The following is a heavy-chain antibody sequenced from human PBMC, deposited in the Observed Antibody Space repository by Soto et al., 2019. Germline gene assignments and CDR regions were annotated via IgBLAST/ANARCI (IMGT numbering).Heavy chain of an antibody. J-gene: IGHJ6*02. D-gene: IGHD2-21*02. CDR3: ARYCGGDCYSDYYYGMDV. V-gene: IGHV4-31*03. Sequence: QVQLQESGPGLVKPSQTLSLTCTVSGGSISSGGYYWSWSRQHPGKGLEWIGYIYYSGSTYYNPSLKSRVTISVDTSKNQFSLKLSSVTAADTAVYYCARYCGGDCYSDYYYGMDVWGQGTTVTVSS. CDR1: GGSISSGGYY. CDR2: IYYSGST.